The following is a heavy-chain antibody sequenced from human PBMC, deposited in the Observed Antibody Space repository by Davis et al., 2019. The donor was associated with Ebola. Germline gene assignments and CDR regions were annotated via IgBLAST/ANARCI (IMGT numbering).Heavy chain of an antibody. CDR1: RFTVSSNY. CDR3: ARELSWSGRDY. Sequence: PGGSLRLSCAASRFTVSSNYMSWVRQAPGKGLEWVANIKEDGSRGNYADSVKGRFTISRDNAMNSLYLQMDSLRVEDTAIYYCARELSWSGRDYWGQGTLVTVSS. J-gene: IGHJ4*02. V-gene: IGHV3-7*03. D-gene: IGHD3-3*01. CDR2: IKEDGSRG.